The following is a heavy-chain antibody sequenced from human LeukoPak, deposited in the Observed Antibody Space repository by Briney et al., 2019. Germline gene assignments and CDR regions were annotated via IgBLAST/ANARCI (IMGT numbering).Heavy chain of an antibody. J-gene: IGHJ6*03. D-gene: IGHD6-6*01. Sequence: PSETLSLTCTVSGVSISSYYWSWLRQPPGKGLEWIGYIYISGSTNYNPSLKSRVTISVDTSKNQFSLKLSSVTAADTAVYYCARRVRSIAARPPGPDHYYMDVWGKGTTVTVSS. CDR1: GVSISSYY. V-gene: IGHV4-4*09. CDR3: ARRVRSIAARPPGPDHYYMDV. CDR2: IYISGST.